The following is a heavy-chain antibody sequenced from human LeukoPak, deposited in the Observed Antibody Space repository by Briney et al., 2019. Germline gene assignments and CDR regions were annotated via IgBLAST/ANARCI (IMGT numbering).Heavy chain of an antibody. CDR2: ISGSGGST. J-gene: IGHJ4*02. D-gene: IGHD3-3*01. V-gene: IGHV3-23*01. CDR3: ARDRAEHDFWSGQEDY. CDR1: GFTFSSYA. Sequence: PGGSLRLSCAASGFTFSSYAMSWVRQAPGKGLEWVSAISGSGGSTYYADSVKGRFTISRDNSKNTLYLQMNSLRAEDTAVYYCARDRAEHDFWSGQEDYWGQGTLVTVSS.